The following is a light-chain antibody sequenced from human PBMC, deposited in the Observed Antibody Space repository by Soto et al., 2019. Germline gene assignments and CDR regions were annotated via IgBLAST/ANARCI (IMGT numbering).Light chain of an antibody. CDR3: CSFAGSYTSYF. Sequence: QSALTQPRSVSGSPGQSVTISCTGTTNYVSWYQQHPGKAPKLMIYDVNKRPSGVPDRFSGSKSGNTASLTISGLQAEDEADYYCCSFAGSYTSYFFGTGTNVTVL. V-gene: IGLV2-11*01. CDR2: DVN. J-gene: IGLJ1*01. CDR1: TNY.